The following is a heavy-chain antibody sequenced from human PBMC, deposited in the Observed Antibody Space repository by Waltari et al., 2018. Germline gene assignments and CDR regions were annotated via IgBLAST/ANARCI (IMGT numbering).Heavy chain of an antibody. CDR1: GGSISSGGYS. V-gene: IGHV4-30-2*01. Sequence: QLQLQESGSGLVKPSQTLSLTFAVSGGSISSGGYSWSWVRQPPGKVLEWIGYIYHSGSTYYNPSLKSRVTISVDRSKNQFSLKLSSVTAADTAVYYCARGRVRGWGAFDIWGQGTMVTVSS. CDR2: IYHSGST. J-gene: IGHJ3*02. D-gene: IGHD3-10*01. CDR3: ARGRVRGWGAFDI.